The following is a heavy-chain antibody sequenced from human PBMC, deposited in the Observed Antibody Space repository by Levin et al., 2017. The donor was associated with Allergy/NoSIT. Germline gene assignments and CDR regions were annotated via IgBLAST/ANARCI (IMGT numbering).Heavy chain of an antibody. CDR3: RGGSSWYAFGAACDI. CDR1: GGSISSSSYY. Sequence: SETLSLTCTVSGGSISSSSYYWGWIRQPPGKGLEWIGSIYYSGSTYYNPSLKSRVTISVDTSKNQFSLKLSSVTAADTAVYYCRGGSSWYAFGAACDIWGQGTMVTVSS. V-gene: IGHV4-39*07. J-gene: IGHJ3*02. CDR2: IYYSGST. D-gene: IGHD6-13*01.